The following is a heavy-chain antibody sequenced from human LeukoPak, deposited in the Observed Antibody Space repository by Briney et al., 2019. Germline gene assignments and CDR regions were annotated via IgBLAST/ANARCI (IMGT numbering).Heavy chain of an antibody. CDR3: GIFDY. CDR2: ISYDGSNK. V-gene: IGHV3-30-3*01. CDR1: GFVFRNYF. J-gene: IGHJ4*02. Sequence: GGSLRLSCAASGFVFRNYFMSWVRQAPGKGLEWVAVISYDGSNKYYADSVKGRFTISRDNSKNTLYLQMNSLRAEDTAVYYCGIFDYWGQGTLVTVSS.